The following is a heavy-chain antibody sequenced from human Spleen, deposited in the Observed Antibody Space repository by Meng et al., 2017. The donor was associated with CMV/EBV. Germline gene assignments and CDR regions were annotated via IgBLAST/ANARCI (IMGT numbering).Heavy chain of an antibody. CDR1: GGSVSSNSAA. CDR3: ARMDIVVVPAAIRGIHYYGMDV. V-gene: IGHV6-1*01. J-gene: IGHJ6*02. Sequence: SETLSLTCAISGGSVSSNSAAWNWIRQSPSRGLEWLGRTYYRSKWYNDYAVSVKSRITINPDTSKNQFSLQLNSVTPEDTAVYCCARMDIVVVPAAIRGIHYYGMDVWGQGTTVTVSS. D-gene: IGHD2-2*02. CDR2: TYYRSKWYN.